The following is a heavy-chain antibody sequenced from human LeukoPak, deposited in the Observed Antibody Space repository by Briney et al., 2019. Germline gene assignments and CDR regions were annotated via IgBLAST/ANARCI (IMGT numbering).Heavy chain of an antibody. J-gene: IGHJ4*02. CDR2: IYYSGTT. CDR3: ARGYSSTWLKTWDF. CDR1: GGSISTYY. V-gene: IGHV4-59*08. D-gene: IGHD6-13*01. Sequence: PSETLSLTCTVSGGSISTYYWNWIRQPPGKGLEWIGYIYYSGTTNYNPSLKSRVTISVDTAKNQFSLKLTSVTAADTAVYYCARGYSSTWLKTWDFWGQGTLVTVSS.